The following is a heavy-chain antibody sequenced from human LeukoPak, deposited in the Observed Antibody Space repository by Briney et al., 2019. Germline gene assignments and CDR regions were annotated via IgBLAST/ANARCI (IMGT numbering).Heavy chain of an antibody. CDR3: ARASSKQLAGYLPDGFDI. CDR1: GFTFSSYW. V-gene: IGHV3-21*01. J-gene: IGHJ3*02. D-gene: IGHD3-9*01. CDR2: ISSSGTYV. Sequence: GGSLRLSCAASGFTFSSYWMSWVRQAPGKGLEWVSSISSSGTYVYYADSVKGRFTISRDNAKNSLSLQMNGLRADDAAVYYCARASSKQLAGYLPDGFDIWGQGTMVTVSS.